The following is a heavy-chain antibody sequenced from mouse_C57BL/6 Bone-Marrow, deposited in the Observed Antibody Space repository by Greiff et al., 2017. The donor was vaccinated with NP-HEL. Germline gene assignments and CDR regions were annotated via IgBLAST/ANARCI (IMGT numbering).Heavy chain of an antibody. CDR3: ATHGNWAGDY. CDR1: GYTFTDYY. V-gene: IGHV1-76*01. CDR2: IYPGSGNT. D-gene: IGHD2-1*01. J-gene: IGHJ4*01. Sequence: VQLQQSGAELVRPGASVKLSCKASGYTFTDYYINWVKQRPGQGLEWIARIYPGSGNTYYNEKFKGKATLTAEKSSSTAYMQLSSLTSEDSAVYFCATHGNWAGDYWGQGTSVTVSS.